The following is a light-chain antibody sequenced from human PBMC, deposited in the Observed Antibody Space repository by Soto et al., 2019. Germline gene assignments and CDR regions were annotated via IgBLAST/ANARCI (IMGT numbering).Light chain of an antibody. Sequence: EIVMTQSPGTLSVSPGERATLSCRASQSVSSNVAWYQQKPGQAPRFLIYGASTRAPGIPARFSGSGSGTEFTLTISSLQSKDFAIYYCQHYDNWPPLTFGGGTKVEIK. J-gene: IGKJ4*01. CDR2: GAS. CDR1: QSVSSN. CDR3: QHYDNWPPLT. V-gene: IGKV3-15*01.